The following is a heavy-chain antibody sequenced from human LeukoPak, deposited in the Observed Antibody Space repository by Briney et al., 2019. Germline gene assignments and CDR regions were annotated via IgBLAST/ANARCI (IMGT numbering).Heavy chain of an antibody. V-gene: IGHV1-58*02. D-gene: IGHD2/OR15-2a*01. CDR3: ARGPFSSKG. CDR2: IGVAGDNT. CDR1: GFTFSNSA. Sequence: SVKVSCKTSGFTFSNSAIQWVRQARGQRLEWIGWIGVAGDNTNYAQRFQDKVTITRDMSTSTAYMELSSLRSEDTAVYYCARGPFSSKGWGQGTLVTVSS. J-gene: IGHJ4*02.